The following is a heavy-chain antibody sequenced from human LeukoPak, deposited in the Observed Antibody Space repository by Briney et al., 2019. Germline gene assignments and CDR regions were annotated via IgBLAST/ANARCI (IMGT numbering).Heavy chain of an antibody. J-gene: IGHJ3*02. V-gene: IGHV3-23*01. CDR2: ISGRGGDT. CDR3: AKDRAYLPDAFDI. Sequence: GGSLRLSCVASGFTFSSYAMSWVRQAPGKGLEWVSGISGRGGDTYYADSVKGRFTISRDNSKNTLYLQMNSLRAEDTAVYYCAKDRAYLPDAFDIWGQGTMVTVSS. CDR1: GFTFSSYA. D-gene: IGHD3-16*01.